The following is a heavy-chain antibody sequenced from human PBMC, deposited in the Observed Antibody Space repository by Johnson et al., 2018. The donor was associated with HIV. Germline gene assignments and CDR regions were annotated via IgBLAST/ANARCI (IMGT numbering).Heavy chain of an antibody. CDR3: ARVPWSLDAFDI. CDR2: INWNGGRT. Sequence: VQLVESGGGVVRPGGSLRLSCAASGFTFDDYGMSWVRQPPGKGLEWVSGINWNGGRTGYADSVKGRFTISRDNAKNSVYLQMNSLRAEDTAVYYCARVPWSLDAFDIWGQGTMVTVSS. V-gene: IGHV3-20*04. D-gene: IGHD2-15*01. J-gene: IGHJ3*02. CDR1: GFTFDDYG.